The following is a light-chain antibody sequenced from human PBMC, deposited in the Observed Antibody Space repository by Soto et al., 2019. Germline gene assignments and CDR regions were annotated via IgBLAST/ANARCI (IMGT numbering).Light chain of an antibody. V-gene: IGKV3-11*01. J-gene: IGKJ1*01. CDR1: QNIAIY. CDR3: QQRADWPWT. CDR2: DTF. Sequence: IVLTQSPATLSFSPGERATLSCRASQNIAIYLAWYQQKSGQSPRLLIYDTFNRAPGIPDRFSGSGSGTDFTLTISSLEPEYFAVYYLQQRADWPWTCGQGTTVEIK.